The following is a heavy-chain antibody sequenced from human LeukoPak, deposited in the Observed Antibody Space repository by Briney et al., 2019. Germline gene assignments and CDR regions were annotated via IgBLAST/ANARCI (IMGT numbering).Heavy chain of an antibody. J-gene: IGHJ4*02. CDR3: ARVSELIAAAGFDY. V-gene: IGHV3-53*05. Sequence: GGSLRLSCAASELTLSDNYMSWIRQAPGRGLEWVSFIYSGGSTYYADSVRGRFIISRDTSKNTLYLQMNSLRAEDTAVYYCARVSELIAAAGFDYWGQGTLVTVSS. D-gene: IGHD6-13*01. CDR2: IYSGGST. CDR1: ELTLSDNY.